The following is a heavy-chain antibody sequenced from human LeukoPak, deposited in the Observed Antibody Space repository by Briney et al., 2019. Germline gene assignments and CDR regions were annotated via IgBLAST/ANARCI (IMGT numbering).Heavy chain of an antibody. CDR1: GYTFTGYY. CDR3: ATGLGEQNYYYYYMDV. J-gene: IGHJ6*03. V-gene: IGHV1-2*02. CDR2: INPNSGDT. D-gene: IGHD3-16*01. Sequence: VASVKVSCKASGYTFTGYYMHWVRQAPELGLEWMGWINPNSGDTNYAQRFQGRVTMTRDTSISTAYMELSSLRSEDTAVYYCATGLGEQNYYYYYMDVWGKGTTVTVSS.